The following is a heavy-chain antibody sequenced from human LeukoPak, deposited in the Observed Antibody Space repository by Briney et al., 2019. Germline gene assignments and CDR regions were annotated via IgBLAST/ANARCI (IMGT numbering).Heavy chain of an antibody. CDR2: INHSGST. CDR3: ARGEYSSPTVGYYFDY. D-gene: IGHD6-6*01. CDR1: GGSISSYY. Sequence: SETLSLTCTVSGGSISSYYWSWIRQPPGKGLEWIGEINHSGSTNYNPSLKSRVTISVDTSKNQFSLKLSSVTAADTAVYYCARGEYSSPTVGYYFDYWGQGTLVTVSS. V-gene: IGHV4-34*01. J-gene: IGHJ4*02.